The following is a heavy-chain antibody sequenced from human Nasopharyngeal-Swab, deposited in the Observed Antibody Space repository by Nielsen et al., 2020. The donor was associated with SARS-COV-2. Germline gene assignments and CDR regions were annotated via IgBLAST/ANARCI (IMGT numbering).Heavy chain of an antibody. CDR3: ARIGYGFFDL. D-gene: IGHD5-18*01. CDR1: GFTVSSNY. CDR2: IYSGGST. V-gene: IGHV3-53*04. J-gene: IGHJ2*01. Sequence: GESLKISCAASGFTVSSNYMSWVRQAPGKGLEWVSVIYSGGSTYYADSVKGRFTISRHNSKNTLYLQMNSLRAEDTAVYYCARIGYGFFDLWGRGTLVTVSS.